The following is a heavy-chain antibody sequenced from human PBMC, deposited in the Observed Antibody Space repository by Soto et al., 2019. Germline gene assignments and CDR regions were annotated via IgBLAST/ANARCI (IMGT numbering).Heavy chain of an antibody. CDR1: GGTVASSPW. CDR2: VYHTGDT. Sequence: SETLSLPCGLSGGTVASSPWWSWVRQAPGRGLEWIGNVYHTGDTNFNPSLQSRLTFSVDKSNNQFSLRLTSVTAADTAVYFWAREIVTAGGNNYFDPWGPGTLVTVAS. CDR3: AREIVTAGGNNYFDP. D-gene: IGHD2-21*02. J-gene: IGHJ5*02. V-gene: IGHV4-4*02.